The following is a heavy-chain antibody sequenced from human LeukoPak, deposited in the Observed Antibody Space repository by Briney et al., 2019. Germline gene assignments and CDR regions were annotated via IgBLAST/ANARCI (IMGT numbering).Heavy chain of an antibody. CDR2: ISGSDGST. Sequence: VWSLSLSRAPSGLTFSRYAMSAVRQTPRRGVEWVSAISGSDGSTSYTTPVRGRFTTSRDKSTNTLFLQMNSLRAEDTAVYYCAKDXAHHGGNEYDFWGPGNPVT. CDR1: GLTFSRYA. D-gene: IGHD4-23*01. V-gene: IGHV3-23*01. CDR3: AKDXAHHGGNEYDF. J-gene: IGHJ4*01.